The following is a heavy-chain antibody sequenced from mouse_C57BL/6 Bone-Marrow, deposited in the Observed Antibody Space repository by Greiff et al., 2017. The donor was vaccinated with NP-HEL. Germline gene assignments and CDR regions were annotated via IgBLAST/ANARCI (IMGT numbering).Heavy chain of an antibody. CDR3: ARSNWDLYYFDY. D-gene: IGHD4-1*01. J-gene: IGHJ2*01. V-gene: IGHV1-22*01. Sequence: VQLQQSGPELVKPGASVKMSCKASGYTFTDYNMHWVKQSHGKSLEWIGYINPNNGGTSYNQKFKGKATLTVNKSSSTAYMELRSLTSEDSAVYYCARSNWDLYYFDYWGQGTTLTVSS. CDR2: INPNNGGT. CDR1: GYTFTDYN.